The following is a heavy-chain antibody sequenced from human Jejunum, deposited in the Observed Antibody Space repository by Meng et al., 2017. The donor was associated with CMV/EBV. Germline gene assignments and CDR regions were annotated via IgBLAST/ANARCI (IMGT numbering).Heavy chain of an antibody. D-gene: IGHD6-6*01. Sequence: CKTSGDDCSSYGISWVRLAPGQGLEWVGWISPYNDKTNLIQKLQARVTMTKDKITTTAHMELRSLTSDDTAVYYCARALASSSSVYWGQGTLVTVSS. J-gene: IGHJ4*02. V-gene: IGHV1-18*01. CDR3: ARALASSSSVY. CDR2: ISPYNDKT. CDR1: GDDCSSYG.